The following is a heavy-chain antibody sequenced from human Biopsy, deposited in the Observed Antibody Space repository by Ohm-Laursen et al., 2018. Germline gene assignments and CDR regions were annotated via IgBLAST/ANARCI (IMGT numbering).Heavy chain of an antibody. CDR3: ARMPHFDY. Sequence: TLSLTCTVSGGSISGYHWSWIRKSPGKGLEWLAYISYTGGTTSNPSLNGRATMSLDTSKNQFSLGLIYVTAADTAVYYCARMPHFDYWGQGILVTVSS. CDR2: ISYTGGT. CDR1: GGSISGYH. D-gene: IGHD2-2*01. J-gene: IGHJ4*02. V-gene: IGHV4-59*01.